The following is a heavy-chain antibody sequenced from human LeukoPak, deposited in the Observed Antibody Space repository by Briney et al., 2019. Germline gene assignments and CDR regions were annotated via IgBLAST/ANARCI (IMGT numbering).Heavy chain of an antibody. Sequence: SVKVSCKASGGTFSSYAISWVRQAPGQGLEWMGRIIPIFDMTNYAQKIQGRVTITADTSTSTAYMELSSLRSEDTAVYYCARSGYNWNDVIFFDYWGQGILVTVSS. CDR1: GGTFSSYA. CDR2: IIPIFDMT. J-gene: IGHJ4*02. V-gene: IGHV1-69*04. D-gene: IGHD1-1*01. CDR3: ARSGYNWNDVIFFDY.